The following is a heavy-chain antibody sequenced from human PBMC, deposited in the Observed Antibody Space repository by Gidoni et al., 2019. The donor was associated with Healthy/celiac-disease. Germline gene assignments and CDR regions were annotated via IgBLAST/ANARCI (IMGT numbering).Heavy chain of an antibody. V-gene: IGHV5-51*01. J-gene: IGHJ4*02. Sequence: EVQLVQSGAEVKKPGESLKISCKGSGDRFTSYWIGWVRQMPGKGLGWMGIIYPGDSDTRYSPSFQGQVTISADKSISTAYLQWSSLKASDTAMYYCARHGTRGGELFHFDYWGQGTLVTVSS. CDR1: GDRFTSYW. CDR2: IYPGDSDT. CDR3: ARHGTRGGELFHFDY. D-gene: IGHD3-10*01.